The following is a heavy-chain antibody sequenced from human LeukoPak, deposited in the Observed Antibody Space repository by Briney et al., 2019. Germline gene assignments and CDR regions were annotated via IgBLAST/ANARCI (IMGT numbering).Heavy chain of an antibody. J-gene: IGHJ4*02. D-gene: IGHD2-15*01. Sequence: GGSLRLSCAASGFTFSSYAMHWVRQAPGKGLEWVAVISYDGSNKYYADSVKGRFTISRDNSKNTLYLQMNSLRAEDTAVYYCARDSGMGWDMHGEFDYWGQGTLVTVS. CDR2: ISYDGSNK. CDR3: ARDSGMGWDMHGEFDY. V-gene: IGHV3-30-3*01. CDR1: GFTFSSYA.